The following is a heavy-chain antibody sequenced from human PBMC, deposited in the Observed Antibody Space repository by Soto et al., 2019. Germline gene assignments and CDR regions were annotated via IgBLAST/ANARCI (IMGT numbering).Heavy chain of an antibody. V-gene: IGHV4-34*01. CDR1: GGSFSGYY. D-gene: IGHD2-15*01. CDR2: INHSGST. J-gene: IGHJ4*02. CDR3: ARDESSGGSCYYFDY. Sequence: PSETLSLTCAVYGGSFSGYYWSWIRQPPGKGLEWIGEINHSGSTNYNPSLKSRVTISVDTSKNQFSLKLSSVTAADTAVYYCARDESSGGSCYYFDYWGQGTLVTVSS.